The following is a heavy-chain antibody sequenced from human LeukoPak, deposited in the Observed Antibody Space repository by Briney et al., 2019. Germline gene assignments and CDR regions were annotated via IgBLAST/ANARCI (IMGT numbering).Heavy chain of an antibody. CDR3: ARADQLLGNAFDI. CDR2: IYSGGST. D-gene: IGHD2-2*01. CDR1: GFTVSSNY. J-gene: IGHJ3*02. V-gene: IGHV3-66*02. Sequence: LTGGSLRLSCAASGFTVSSNYMSWVRQAPGKGLEWVSVIYSGGSTYYADSVKGRFTISRDNSKNTLYLQMNSLRAEDTAVYYCARADQLLGNAFDIWGQGTMVTVSS.